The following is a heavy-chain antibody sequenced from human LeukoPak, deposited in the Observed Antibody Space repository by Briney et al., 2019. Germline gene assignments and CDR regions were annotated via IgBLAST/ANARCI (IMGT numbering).Heavy chain of an antibody. CDR1: GFTVSSNY. Sequence: GGSLRLSCAASGFTVSSNYMSWVRQAPRKGLKWVSVIYSGGSTYYADSVKGRFTISRDNSKNTLYLQMNSLRAEDTAVYYCARASHYYDSSGYYYPLDYWGQGTLVTVSS. CDR2: IYSGGST. CDR3: ARASHYYDSSGYYYPLDY. D-gene: IGHD3-22*01. V-gene: IGHV3-53*01. J-gene: IGHJ4*02.